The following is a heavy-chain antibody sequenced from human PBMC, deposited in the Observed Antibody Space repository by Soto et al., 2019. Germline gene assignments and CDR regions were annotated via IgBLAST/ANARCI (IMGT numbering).Heavy chain of an antibody. D-gene: IGHD3-3*02. CDR2: IPYIGRT. CDR1: GGSISTDGYH. V-gene: IGHV4-31*03. J-gene: IGHJ6*02. Sequence: PSETLSLTCTVSGGSISTDGYHWSWIRQLPVKGLEWLGYIPYIGRTHYNPSLQSRVVISVDTSQNQFSLRLSSATAADTAVYYCARQGDHHFWSGPGLTDFYDMDVWGQGTTVTVSS. CDR3: ARQGDHHFWSGPGLTDFYDMDV.